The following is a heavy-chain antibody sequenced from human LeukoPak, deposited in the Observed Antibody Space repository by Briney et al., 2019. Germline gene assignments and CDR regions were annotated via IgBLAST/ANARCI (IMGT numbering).Heavy chain of an antibody. CDR3: ARYFSVKTLDY. Sequence: SETLSLTCTVSGDSISSYYWSWIRQPPGKGLEWIGYISYTGSTNYSPSLKSRVTISLDTSKNQVSLKLSSVTAADTAVYYCARYFSVKTLDYWGQGTLVTVSS. D-gene: IGHD2/OR15-2a*01. V-gene: IGHV4-59*01. CDR1: GDSISSYY. J-gene: IGHJ4*02. CDR2: ISYTGST.